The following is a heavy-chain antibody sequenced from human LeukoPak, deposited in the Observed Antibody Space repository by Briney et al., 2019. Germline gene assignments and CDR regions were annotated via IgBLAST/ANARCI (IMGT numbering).Heavy chain of an antibody. CDR3: ARVSTSGWYDFDY. J-gene: IGHJ4*02. CDR1: GGSISKSSNY. CDR2: IYYSGST. D-gene: IGHD6-19*01. V-gene: IGHV4-39*07. Sequence: SETLSLTCTVSGGSISKSSNYWGWIRQPPGKGLEWIGSIYYSGSTYYNPSLKSRVTISVDTSKNQFSLKLSSVTAADTAVYYCARVSTSGWYDFDYWGQGTLVTVSS.